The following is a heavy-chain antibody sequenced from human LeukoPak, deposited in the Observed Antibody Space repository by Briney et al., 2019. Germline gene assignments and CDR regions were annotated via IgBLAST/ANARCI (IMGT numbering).Heavy chain of an antibody. CDR2: IIPIFGTA. V-gene: IGHV1-69*13. J-gene: IGHJ4*02. D-gene: IGHD3-22*01. Sequence: AASVKVSCKASGGTFSSYAISWVRQAPGQGLEWMGGIIPIFGTANYAQKFQGRVTITADESTSTAYMELSSLRSEDTAVYYCARATGYYYDSSGYAFDYWGQGTLVTVSS. CDR1: GGTFSSYA. CDR3: ARATGYYYDSSGYAFDY.